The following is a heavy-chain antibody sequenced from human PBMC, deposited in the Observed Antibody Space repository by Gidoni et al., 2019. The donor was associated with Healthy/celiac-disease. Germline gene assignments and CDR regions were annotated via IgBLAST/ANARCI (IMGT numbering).Heavy chain of an antibody. CDR1: GFTFISYS. CDR3: ARDSYYYGSGRILVLDY. J-gene: IGHJ4*02. V-gene: IGHV3-48*01. D-gene: IGHD3-10*01. CDR2: ITSSSSTI. Sequence: EVQLVESGGGLVQSGGSLRLSCAASGFTFISYSMNWVRQAPGKGLEWVSYITSSSSTIYYADSVKGRFTISRDNAKNSLYLQMNSLRAEDTAVYYCARDSYYYGSGRILVLDYWGQGTLVTVSS.